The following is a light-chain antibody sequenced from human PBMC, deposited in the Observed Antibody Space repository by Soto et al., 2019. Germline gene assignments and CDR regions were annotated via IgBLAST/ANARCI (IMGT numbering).Light chain of an antibody. CDR3: QQYSSYSRT. Sequence: DIQMTPSPYTLSASVGDRVTITCRASQGISTWLAWYQQKPGTAPKLLIYDASSLESGVPSRFSGSGSGTEFTLTISSLQPDDYATYYCQQYSSYSRTFGQGTKVDIK. CDR1: QGISTW. J-gene: IGKJ1*01. CDR2: DAS. V-gene: IGKV1-5*01.